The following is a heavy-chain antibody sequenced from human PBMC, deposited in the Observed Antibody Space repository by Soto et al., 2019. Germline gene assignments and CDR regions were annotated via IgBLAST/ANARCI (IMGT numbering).Heavy chain of an antibody. V-gene: IGHV4-34*01. Sequence: SETLSLTCAVYGGSFSGYYWSWIRQPPGKGLEWIGEINHSGSTNYNPSLKSRVTISVDTYKNQFSLKLSSVTAADTAVYYCNMVRGVVSDYWGQGTLVTVSS. J-gene: IGHJ4*02. D-gene: IGHD3-10*01. CDR3: NMVRGVVSDY. CDR2: INHSGST. CDR1: GGSFSGYY.